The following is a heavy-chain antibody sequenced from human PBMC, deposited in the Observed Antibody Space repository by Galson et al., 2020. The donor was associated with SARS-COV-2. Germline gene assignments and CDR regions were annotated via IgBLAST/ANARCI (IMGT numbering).Heavy chain of an antibody. J-gene: IGHJ4*02. CDR3: ARHEDSSSWYLRSPFDY. Sequence: SETLSLTCTVSGGSISSSSYYWGWIRQPPGKGLEWIGSIYYSGSTYYNPSLKSRVTISVDTSKNQFSLKLSSVTAADTAVYYCARHEDSSSWYLRSPFDYWGQGTLVTVSS. CDR2: IYYSGST. CDR1: GGSISSSSYY. V-gene: IGHV4-39*01. D-gene: IGHD6-13*01.